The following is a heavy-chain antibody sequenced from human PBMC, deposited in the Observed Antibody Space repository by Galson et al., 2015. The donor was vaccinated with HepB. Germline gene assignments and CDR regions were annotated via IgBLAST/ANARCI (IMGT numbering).Heavy chain of an antibody. D-gene: IGHD3-9*01. CDR3: ARGAHVLRYFDWSQGARYFDY. J-gene: IGHJ4*02. CDR2: INHSGST. CDR1: GGSFSGYY. V-gene: IGHV4-34*01. Sequence: SETLSLTCAVYGGSFSGYYWSWIRQPPGKGLEWIGEINHSGSTNYNPSLKSRVTISVDTSKNQFSLKLSSVTAADTAVYYCARGAHVLRYFDWSQGARYFDYWGQGTLVTVSS.